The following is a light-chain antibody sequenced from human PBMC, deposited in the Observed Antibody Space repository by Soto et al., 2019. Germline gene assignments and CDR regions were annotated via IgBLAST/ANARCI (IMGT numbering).Light chain of an antibody. CDR1: SSDVGGYNH. CDR2: QGS. Sequence: QSALTQPPSASGSPGQSVTISCTGTSSDVGGYNHVSWYQQHPGKAPKLMISQGSMRPSGVPDRFFASKSGNTASLTVSGLHAEDEADYYCSSYAGSNNYVFGTGTKLTVL. V-gene: IGLV2-8*01. CDR3: SSYAGSNNYV. J-gene: IGLJ1*01.